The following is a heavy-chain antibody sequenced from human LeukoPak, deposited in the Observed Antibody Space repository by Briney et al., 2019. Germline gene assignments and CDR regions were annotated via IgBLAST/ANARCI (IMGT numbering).Heavy chain of an antibody. V-gene: IGHV3-74*01. CDR3: ARDLYDSSGYAY. J-gene: IGHJ4*02. D-gene: IGHD3-22*01. Sequence: GGSLRLSCAASGFSFSSYWMHWVRQGPGKGLVWVSGINSDGRSTSYADSVKGRFIISRDNAKNTLYLQMNSLRVEDTAAYYCARDLYDSSGYAYWGQGTLVTVSS. CDR2: INSDGRST. CDR1: GFSFSSYW.